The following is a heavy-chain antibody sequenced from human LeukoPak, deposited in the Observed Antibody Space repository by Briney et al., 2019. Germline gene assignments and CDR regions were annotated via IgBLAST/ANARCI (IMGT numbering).Heavy chain of an antibody. D-gene: IGHD3-10*01. CDR3: AKTAGTGSVDS. Sequence: PGGSLRLSCAASGFTFSIYWMSWVRHAPGKGLERVANINQGGSETYYVDSVMSRFTISRDNTKNSLFLEMNSMRADDKAVYYCAKTAGTGSVDSWGQGILVTVSS. CDR2: INQGGSET. J-gene: IGHJ4*02. V-gene: IGHV3-7*01. CDR1: GFTFSIYW.